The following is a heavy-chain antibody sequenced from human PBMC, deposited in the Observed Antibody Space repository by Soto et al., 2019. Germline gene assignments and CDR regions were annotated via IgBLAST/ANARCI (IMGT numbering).Heavy chain of an antibody. CDR1: GLTFSSYA. CDR2: ISYDGSNK. Sequence: QVQLVESGGGVVQPGGSLRLSCAASGLTFSSYAMHWVRQAPGKGLEWVAEISYDGSNKYYADSVKGRFTISRDNSMDTLYMQMSSLSAEDTAVYYCAKGSVYYSSTSELDYWGQGTLVTVSS. D-gene: IGHD6-6*01. CDR3: AKGSVYYSSTSELDY. V-gene: IGHV3-30*18. J-gene: IGHJ4*02.